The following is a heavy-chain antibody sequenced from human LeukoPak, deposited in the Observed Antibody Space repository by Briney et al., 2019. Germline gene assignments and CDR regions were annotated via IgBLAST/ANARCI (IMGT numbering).Heavy chain of an antibody. CDR1: GFTFSTHA. Sequence: PGGSLRLSCAASGFTFSTHAMHWVRQAPAKGLEWVAMIWFDGKTTYYVNSVKGRFTISRDNSKNTLYLQMNSLRAEDTAVYYCAKYSGYDFDWGYYFDYWGQGTLVTVSS. CDR2: IWFDGKTT. D-gene: IGHD5-12*01. V-gene: IGHV3-33*06. J-gene: IGHJ4*02. CDR3: AKYSGYDFDWGYYFDY.